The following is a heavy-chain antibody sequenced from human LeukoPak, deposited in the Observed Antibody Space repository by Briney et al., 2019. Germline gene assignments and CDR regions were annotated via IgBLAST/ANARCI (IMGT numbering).Heavy chain of an antibody. CDR2: VNTNGGAT. Sequence: GGSLRLSCSASGFTFSNYPMHWVRQAPGKGLEYVSVVNTNGGATYYADSVKGRSTISRDNSKNTVYLQISSLRGEDTAMYYCVRGWRIMDVWGQGTTVTVSS. V-gene: IGHV3-64D*06. CDR1: GFTFSNYP. J-gene: IGHJ6*02. D-gene: IGHD5-24*01. CDR3: VRGWRIMDV.